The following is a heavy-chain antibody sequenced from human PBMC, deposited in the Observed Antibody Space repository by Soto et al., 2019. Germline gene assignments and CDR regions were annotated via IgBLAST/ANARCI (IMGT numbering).Heavy chain of an antibody. CDR1: GVSARSYT. Sequence: PSETLSLTCIVSGVSARSYTWSWVRQPANKGLEWIGRVLSSVGATYNPSLKSRVSISMDTPENRISLKLDSVTAADAGVYFCARDGMTTGDTWGPGTLVTVSS. V-gene: IGHV4-4*07. CDR2: VLSSVGA. D-gene: IGHD2-21*02. CDR3: ARDGMTTGDT. J-gene: IGHJ4*02.